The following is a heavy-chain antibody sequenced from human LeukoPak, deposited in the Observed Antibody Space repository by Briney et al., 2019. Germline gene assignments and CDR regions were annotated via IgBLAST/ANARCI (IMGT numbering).Heavy chain of an antibody. Sequence: GGSLRLSCAASGFTFSSYAMSWVRQAPGKGLEWVSAISGSGGSTNYADSVKGRFTISRDNSKNTLYLQMNSLRAEDTAVYYCAKAFPTRHYYGSGSQEGDYWGQGTLVTVSS. V-gene: IGHV3-23*01. CDR2: ISGSGGST. D-gene: IGHD3-10*01. J-gene: IGHJ4*02. CDR1: GFTFSSYA. CDR3: AKAFPTRHYYGSGSQEGDY.